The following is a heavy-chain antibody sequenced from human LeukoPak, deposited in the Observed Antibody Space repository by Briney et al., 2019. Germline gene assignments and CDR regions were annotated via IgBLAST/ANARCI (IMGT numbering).Heavy chain of an antibody. CDR2: IYYSGST. J-gene: IGHJ4*02. CDR1: GGSISSSSYY. D-gene: IGHD1-20*01. Sequence: SETLSLTCTVSGGSISSSSYYWGWIRQPPGKGLEWIGYIYYSGSTNYNPSLKSRVTISVDTSKNQFSLKLSSVTAADTAVYYCARVRYNWNRDFDYWGQGTLVTVSS. CDR3: ARVRYNWNRDFDY. V-gene: IGHV4-61*05.